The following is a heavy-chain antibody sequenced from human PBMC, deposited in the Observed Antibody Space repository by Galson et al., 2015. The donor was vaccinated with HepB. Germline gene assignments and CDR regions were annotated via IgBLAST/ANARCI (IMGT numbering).Heavy chain of an antibody. V-gene: IGHV3-23*01. CDR1: GVIFSSYA. D-gene: IGHD3-10*01. CDR3: VRLFGSGSQIGLNAFDI. Sequence: SLRLSCAGSGVIFSSYAMSWVRQAPGKGPEWVSAISDNGDKTSSADSVRGRFTISRDNSKNTLYVKMNSLRVEVTAIYYCVRLFGSGSQIGLNAFDIWGQGTMVTVSS. CDR2: ISDNGDKT. J-gene: IGHJ3*02.